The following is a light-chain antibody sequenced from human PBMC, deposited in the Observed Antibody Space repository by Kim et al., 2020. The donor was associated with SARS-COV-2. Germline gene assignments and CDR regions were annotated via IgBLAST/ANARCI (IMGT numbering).Light chain of an antibody. CDR3: SSYTSSHTWV. CDR2: DVS. CDR1: SSDVGGYNF. J-gene: IGLJ1*01. Sequence: GQSITISCTGTSSDVGGYNFVSWYQQHPGKAPKLMIYDVSNRPSGVSNRFSGSKSDNTASLTISGLQAEDEADYYCSSYTSSHTWVFGTGTKVTVL. V-gene: IGLV2-14*03.